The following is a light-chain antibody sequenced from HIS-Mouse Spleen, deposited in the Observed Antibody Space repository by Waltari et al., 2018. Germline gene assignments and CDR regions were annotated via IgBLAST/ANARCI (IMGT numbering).Light chain of an antibody. CDR3: QQYYSYPYT. CDR2: AAS. Sequence: AIRMTQSPSSLSASTGDRVALTCRASQGISSYLAWYQQKPGKAPKLLIYAASTLQSGVPSRFSGSGSGTDFTLTISCLQSEDFATYYCQQYYSYPYTFGQGTKLEIK. V-gene: IGKV1-8*01. J-gene: IGKJ2*01. CDR1: QGISSY.